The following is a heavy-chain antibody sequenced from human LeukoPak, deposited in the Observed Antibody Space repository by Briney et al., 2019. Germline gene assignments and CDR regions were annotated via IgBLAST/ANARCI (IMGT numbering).Heavy chain of an antibody. CDR1: GFTFSSYS. J-gene: IGHJ6*03. D-gene: IGHD3-3*01. Sequence: GGSLRLSCAASGFTFSSYSMNWVRQAPGKGREWVSSISSSSSYIYYADSVKGRFTISRDNAENSLYLQMNSLRAEDTAVYYCASPPAYYDFWSGYQYYMDVWGKGTTVTVSS. CDR3: ASPPAYYDFWSGYQYYMDV. CDR2: ISSSSSYI. V-gene: IGHV3-21*01.